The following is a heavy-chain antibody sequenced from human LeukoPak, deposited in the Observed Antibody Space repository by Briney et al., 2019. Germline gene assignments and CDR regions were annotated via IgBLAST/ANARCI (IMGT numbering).Heavy chain of an antibody. V-gene: IGHV4-59*08. CDR1: SGSISSYY. CDR2: IYYSGST. CDR3: ARLSQQLDY. J-gene: IGHJ4*02. Sequence: SETLSLTCTVSSGSISSYYWSWIRQPPGKGLEWIGYIYYSGSTNYNPSLKSRVAISVDTSKNQFSLKLSSVTAADTAVYYCARLSQQLDYWGQGTLVTVSS. D-gene: IGHD6-13*01.